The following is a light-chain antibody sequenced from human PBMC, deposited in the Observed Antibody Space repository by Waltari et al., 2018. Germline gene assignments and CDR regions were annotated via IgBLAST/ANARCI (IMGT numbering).Light chain of an antibody. CDR2: GAS. CDR3: QQYASSPLT. Sequence: EIVLTQSPGSLSLSPGERAHLSCRASQSVSSNYLAWYQQKPGQAPRLLIYGASTRATGIPDRFSGSGSGTDFTLTITRLEPEDGAVYYCQQYASSPLTFGGGTKVEIK. CDR1: QSVSSNY. V-gene: IGKV3-20*01. J-gene: IGKJ4*01.